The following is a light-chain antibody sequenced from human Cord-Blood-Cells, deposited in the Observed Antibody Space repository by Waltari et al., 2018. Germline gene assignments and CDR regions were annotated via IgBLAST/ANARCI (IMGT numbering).Light chain of an antibody. CDR3: SSYAGSNNLV. J-gene: IGLJ2*01. CDR2: EVS. V-gene: IGLV2-8*01. Sequence: QSALTQPPSASGSPGQSVTISCTGPSSDVGGYNYVSWYQQHPGKAPKLMSYEVSKRPSGVPGRVSGSKSGNTASLTVSGLQAEDEADYYCSSYAGSNNLVFGGGTKLTVL. CDR1: SSDVGGYNY.